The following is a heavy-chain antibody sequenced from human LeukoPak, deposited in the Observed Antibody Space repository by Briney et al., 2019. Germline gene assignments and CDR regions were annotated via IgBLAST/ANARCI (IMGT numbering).Heavy chain of an antibody. Sequence: SDTLSLTCTVGGASISSTSHNWDWIRQPPGKGLEASGSIHQSGAPYYTPSLERRVTMSLDTSKNRSSLKLTSVTAADTAVYSCARRPKQPGFWSGYVDYWGQGILVTVSS. V-gene: IGHV4-39*01. D-gene: IGHD3-3*01. CDR3: ARRPKQPGFWSGYVDY. CDR1: GASISSTSHN. J-gene: IGHJ4*02. CDR2: IHQSGAP.